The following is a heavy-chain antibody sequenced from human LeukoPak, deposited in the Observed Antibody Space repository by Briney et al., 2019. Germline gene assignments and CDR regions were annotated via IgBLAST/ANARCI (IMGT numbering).Heavy chain of an antibody. V-gene: IGHV3-48*03. CDR2: ISSGGTTI. Sequence: GGSLRLSCTASGFSFSIFEMNWVRQAPGKGLEWVSYISSGGTTIYYADSVKGRFTISRDNAKNSLYLQMNSLRVEDTAVYYCARSPYSESHYGDAFDIWGQGTMVTVSS. CDR1: GFSFSIFE. J-gene: IGHJ3*02. D-gene: IGHD1-26*01. CDR3: ARSPYSESHYGDAFDI.